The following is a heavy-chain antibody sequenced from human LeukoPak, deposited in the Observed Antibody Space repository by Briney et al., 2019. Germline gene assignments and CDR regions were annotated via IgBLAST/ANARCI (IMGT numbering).Heavy chain of an antibody. CDR1: GFTFSSYW. V-gene: IGHV3-74*01. Sequence: GGSLRLSCAASGFTFSSYWMHWVRQAPGKGLVWVSRINNDGSSTSYADSVKGRFTISRDNAKNTLYLQMNSLRAEDTAVYYCARAPDVDTAMVFDPWGQGTLVTVSS. D-gene: IGHD5-18*01. CDR2: INNDGSST. J-gene: IGHJ5*02. CDR3: ARAPDVDTAMVFDP.